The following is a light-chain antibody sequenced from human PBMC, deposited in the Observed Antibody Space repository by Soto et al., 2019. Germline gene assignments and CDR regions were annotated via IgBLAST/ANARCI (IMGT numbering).Light chain of an antibody. V-gene: IGLV2-8*01. CDR1: RSDVGGYNY. Sequence: QSALTQPPSASGSPGQSVTISCTGNRSDVGGYNYVSWHQQHPGEAPKLMIYEVNKRPSGVPDRFSGSKSGNTASLTVSGLQAEDEADYYCSSYVDNNSVIFGGGTKLTVL. J-gene: IGLJ2*01. CDR2: EVN. CDR3: SSYVDNNSVI.